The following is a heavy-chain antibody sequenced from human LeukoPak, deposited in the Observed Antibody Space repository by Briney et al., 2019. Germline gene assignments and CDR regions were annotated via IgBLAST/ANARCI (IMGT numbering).Heavy chain of an antibody. CDR1: GHSISSGYY. CDR3: ARSSTTAEVDY. Sequence: SETLSLTCTVSGHSISSGYYWGWIRQPPGKGLEWIGSIYHSGSTYYNPSLKSRVTISVDTSKNQFSLKLSSVTAADTAVYYCARSSTTAEVDYWGQGTLVTVSS. V-gene: IGHV4-38-2*02. D-gene: IGHD1-14*01. J-gene: IGHJ4*02. CDR2: IYHSGST.